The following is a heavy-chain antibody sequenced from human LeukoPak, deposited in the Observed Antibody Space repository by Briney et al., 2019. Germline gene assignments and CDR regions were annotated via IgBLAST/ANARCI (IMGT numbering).Heavy chain of an antibody. Sequence: SGTLSLTCAVSGGSISSSNWWSWVRQPPGKGLEWIGEIYHSGSTNYNPSLKSRVTISVDKSKNQFSLKLSSVTAADTAVYYCARDLDSSGYYRSDAFDIWGQGTMVTVSS. J-gene: IGHJ3*02. V-gene: IGHV4-4*02. CDR3: ARDLDSSGYYRSDAFDI. CDR1: GGSISSSNW. CDR2: IYHSGST. D-gene: IGHD3-22*01.